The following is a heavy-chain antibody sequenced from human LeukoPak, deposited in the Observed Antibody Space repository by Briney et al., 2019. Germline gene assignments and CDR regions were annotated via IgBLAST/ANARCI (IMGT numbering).Heavy chain of an antibody. CDR1: GGSISSYY. D-gene: IGHD3-10*01. J-gene: IGHJ5*02. V-gene: IGHV4-59*12. Sequence: SETLSLTCTVSGGSISSYYWSWIRQPPGKGLEWIGYIYYSGSTYYNPSLKSRVTISVDTSKNQFSLKLSSVTAADTAVYYCARDNPLMVRGFDPWGQGTLVTVSS. CDR2: IYYSGST. CDR3: ARDNPLMVRGFDP.